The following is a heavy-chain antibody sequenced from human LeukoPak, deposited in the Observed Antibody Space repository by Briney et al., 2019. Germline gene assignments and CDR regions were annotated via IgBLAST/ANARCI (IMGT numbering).Heavy chain of an antibody. J-gene: IGHJ6*02. Sequence: SETLSLTCTVSVGSISGYYWTWIRQPPGKGLEWIGYIYYSGSTNYNPSLKSRVTISVDTSKNQFSLKLSSVAAADTAVYYCARNLGSQKHYYGMDVWGQGTTVTVSS. D-gene: IGHD6-19*01. CDR2: IYYSGST. V-gene: IGHV4-59*01. CDR3: ARNLGSQKHYYGMDV. CDR1: VGSISGYY.